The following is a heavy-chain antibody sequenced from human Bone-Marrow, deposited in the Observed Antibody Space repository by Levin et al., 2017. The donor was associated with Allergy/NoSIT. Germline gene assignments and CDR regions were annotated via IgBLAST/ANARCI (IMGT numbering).Heavy chain of an antibody. CDR1: GFTFSSYG. CDR3: ARDRASWNDGGLS. V-gene: IGHV3-33*01. CDR2: IWYDGSNK. Sequence: GGSLRLSCAASGFTFSSYGMHWVRRAPGKGLEWVAVIWYDGSNKYYADSVKGRFTISRDNSKNTLYLQMNSLSAEDTAVYYCARDRASWNDGGLSWGQGTLVTVSS. J-gene: IGHJ5*02. D-gene: IGHD1-1*01.